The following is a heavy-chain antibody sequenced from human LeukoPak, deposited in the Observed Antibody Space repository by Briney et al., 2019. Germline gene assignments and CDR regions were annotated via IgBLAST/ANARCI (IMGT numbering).Heavy chain of an antibody. V-gene: IGHV3-23*01. CDR2: ISGSGSST. CDR1: GFTFSSYA. J-gene: IGHJ4*02. D-gene: IGHD4-17*01. CDR3: AKRPMRDGNYDFDY. Sequence: GGSLRLSCAASGFTFSSYAMSWVLQAPGKGLEWVSAISGSGSSTYYADSVKGRFTISRDNSKNTLYLQMNSLRAEDTAVYYCAKRPMRDGNYDFDYWGQGILVTVSS.